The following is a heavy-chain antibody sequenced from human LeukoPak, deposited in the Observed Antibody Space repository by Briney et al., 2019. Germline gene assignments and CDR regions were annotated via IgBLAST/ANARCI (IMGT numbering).Heavy chain of an antibody. J-gene: IGHJ4*02. V-gene: IGHV1-2*02. Sequence: ASVKVSCKASGYPFTGYYIHWVRQAPGQGLEWMGWINPNSGGTNYAQKFQGRVTMTRDTSISTAYMELSRLRSDDTAVYYCAREVYGDYVSLFDYWGQGTLVTVSS. CDR3: AREVYGDYVSLFDY. CDR1: GYPFTGYY. CDR2: INPNSGGT. D-gene: IGHD4-17*01.